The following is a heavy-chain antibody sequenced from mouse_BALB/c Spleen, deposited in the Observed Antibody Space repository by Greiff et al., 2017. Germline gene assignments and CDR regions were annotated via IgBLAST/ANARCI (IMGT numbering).Heavy chain of an antibody. Sequence: EVQLQESGPGLVKPSQSLSLTCTVTGYSITSDYAWNWIRQFPGNKLEWMGYISYSGSTSYNPSLKSRISITRDTSKNQFFLQLNSVTTEDTATYYCARGSYYYGSSPAWFAYWGQGTLVTVSA. CDR2: ISYSGST. CDR3: ARGSYYYGSSPAWFAY. D-gene: IGHD1-1*01. CDR1: GYSITSDYA. J-gene: IGHJ3*01. V-gene: IGHV3-2*02.